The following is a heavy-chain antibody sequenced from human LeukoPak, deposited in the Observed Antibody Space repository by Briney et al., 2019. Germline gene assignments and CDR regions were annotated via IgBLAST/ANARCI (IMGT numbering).Heavy chain of an antibody. D-gene: IGHD3-10*02. CDR2: ISYDGSSK. CDR3: AELGITMIGGV. V-gene: IGHV3-30*04. CDR1: GFTFSTYA. Sequence: GGSLRLSCAASGFTFSTYAMHWVRQAPGKGLEWVAVISYDGSSKYYADSVKGRFTISRDSAKNSLYLQMNSLRAEDTAVYYCAELGITMIGGVWGKGTTVTVSS. J-gene: IGHJ6*04.